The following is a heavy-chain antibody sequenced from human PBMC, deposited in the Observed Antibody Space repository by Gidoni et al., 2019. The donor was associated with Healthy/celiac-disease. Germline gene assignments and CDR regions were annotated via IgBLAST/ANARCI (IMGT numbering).Heavy chain of an antibody. CDR3: ARSSGWYYPFLG. CDR2: TYCRAKWYN. CDR1: GDSFYSNSTA. V-gene: IGHV6-1*01. D-gene: IGHD6-19*01. J-gene: IGHJ4*02. Sequence: QVQLQQSGPGLVKPSQTLSLTCAIYGDSFYSNSTAWNWIRQSPSIGLEWLGRTYCRAKWYNDDAVSVKSRITINPDTYTNQFSLQLNSVTPEDTAVYYCARSSGWYYPFLGWGQGTLVTVSS.